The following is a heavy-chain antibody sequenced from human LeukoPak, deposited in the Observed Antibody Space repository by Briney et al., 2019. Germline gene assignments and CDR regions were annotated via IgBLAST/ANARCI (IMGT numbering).Heavy chain of an antibody. CDR2: IIPIFGTT. Sequence: ASVKVSCKASGGTFSSYAISWVRQAPGQGLEWMGRIIPIFGTTNYAQKFQGRVTITADESTSTAYMELSSLRSEDTAVYYCASENVGEQWLVIGKPDRTKKWFDPWGQGTLVTVSS. CDR3: ASENVGEQWLVIGKPDRTKKWFDP. CDR1: GGTFSSYA. J-gene: IGHJ5*02. V-gene: IGHV1-69*13. D-gene: IGHD6-19*01.